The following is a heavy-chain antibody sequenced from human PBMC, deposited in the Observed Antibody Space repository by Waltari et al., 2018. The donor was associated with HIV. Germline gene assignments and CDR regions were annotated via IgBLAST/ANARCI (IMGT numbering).Heavy chain of an antibody. D-gene: IGHD1-1*01. CDR2: IKQDGSEK. J-gene: IGHJ3*02. CDR3: ARDNWNDGLDI. V-gene: IGHV3-7*01. Sequence: VQLVESGGAVVQPGGSLSLSGAHSGFPFSSYWMSWVRRAQGKGLEWVANIKQDGSEKYYVDSVKGRFTISRDNAKNSLYLQMNSLRAEDTAVYYCARDNWNDGLDIWGQGTMVTVSS. CDR1: GFPFSSYW.